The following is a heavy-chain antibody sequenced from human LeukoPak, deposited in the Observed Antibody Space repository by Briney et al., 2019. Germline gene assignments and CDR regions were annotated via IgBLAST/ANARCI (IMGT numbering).Heavy chain of an antibody. D-gene: IGHD6-19*01. Sequence: GGSLRLSCAASGFTSSSYWMHWVRQAPGKGLEWVSGINWNSGSIVYADSVKGRFTISRDNAKNSLYLQMNSLRAEDTALYYCAKDTHSSGWYGFDYWGQGTLVTVSS. CDR3: AKDTHSSGWYGFDY. V-gene: IGHV3-9*02. CDR1: GFTSSSYW. CDR2: INWNSGSI. J-gene: IGHJ4*02.